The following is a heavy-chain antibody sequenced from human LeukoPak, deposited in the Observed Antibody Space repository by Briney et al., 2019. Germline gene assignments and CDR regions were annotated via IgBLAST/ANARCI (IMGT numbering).Heavy chain of an antibody. V-gene: IGHV3-64*01. CDR1: GFTFSSYA. CDR2: ISSNAGSS. D-gene: IGHD6-6*01. J-gene: IGHJ5*02. Sequence: GGSLRLSCAASGFTFSSYAMHWVRQASGKGLEYVSAISSNAGSSYYANSVKGRFTISIDNSKNTLNLQMGSLKAQAMAVYYCARSSEQLEPSTPHWFDPWGQGTLITVS. CDR3: ARSSEQLEPSTPHWFDP.